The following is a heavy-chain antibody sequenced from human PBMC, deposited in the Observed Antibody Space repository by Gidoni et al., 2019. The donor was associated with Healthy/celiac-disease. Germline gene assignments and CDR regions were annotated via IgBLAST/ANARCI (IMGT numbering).Heavy chain of an antibody. CDR1: GGSFSGYY. CDR2: INPSGST. D-gene: IGHD2-15*01. V-gene: IGHV4-34*01. Sequence: QVQLQQWGAGLLKPSETLSLTCAVYGGSFSGYYWSWIRQPPGKGLEWIGEINPSGSTNYNPSLKSRVTISVDTSKNQFSLKLSSVTAADTAVYYCARGSGAYCSGGSCYLDYWGQGTLVTVSS. CDR3: ARGSGAYCSGGSCYLDY. J-gene: IGHJ4*02.